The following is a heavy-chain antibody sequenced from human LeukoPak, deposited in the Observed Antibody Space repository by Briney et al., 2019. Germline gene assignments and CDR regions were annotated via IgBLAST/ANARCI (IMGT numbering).Heavy chain of an antibody. D-gene: IGHD6-19*01. Sequence: PGRSLRLSCAASGFTFSSYGMHWVRQAPGKGLEWVAGISYDGSNKYYADSVKGGFTISRDNSKNTLYLQMNSLRAEDTAVYYCANLFSGNAFDIWGQGTMVTVSS. V-gene: IGHV3-30*18. CDR2: ISYDGSNK. CDR1: GFTFSSYG. CDR3: ANLFSGNAFDI. J-gene: IGHJ3*02.